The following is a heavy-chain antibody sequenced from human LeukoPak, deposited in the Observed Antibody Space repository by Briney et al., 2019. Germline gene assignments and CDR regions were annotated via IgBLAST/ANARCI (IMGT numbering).Heavy chain of an antibody. Sequence: SETLSLTCTVSGYSISSGYYWGWIRQPPGQGLEWIGSIYHSGSTYYNPSLKSPVTISVDTSKNQFSLKLSSVTAADTAVYYCARDRVQQLVGPALFDYWGQGTLVTVSS. CDR3: ARDRVQQLVGPALFDY. J-gene: IGHJ4*02. V-gene: IGHV4-38-2*02. D-gene: IGHD6-13*01. CDR1: GYSISSGYY. CDR2: IYHSGST.